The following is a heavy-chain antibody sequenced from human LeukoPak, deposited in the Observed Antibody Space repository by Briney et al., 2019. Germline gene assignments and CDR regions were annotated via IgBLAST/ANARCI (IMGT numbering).Heavy chain of an antibody. CDR3: ARGAYYYED. J-gene: IGHJ4*02. CDR1: GFTFSSHS. V-gene: IGHV3-48*01. CDR2: ISSSSSTI. Sequence: GGSLRLSCAASGFTFSSHSMNWVRQAPGKGLEWVSYISSSSSTIYYADSVKGRFTISRNNAKNSLYLQMNSLRAEDTAVYYCARGAYYYEDWGQGTLVTVSS. D-gene: IGHD3-22*01.